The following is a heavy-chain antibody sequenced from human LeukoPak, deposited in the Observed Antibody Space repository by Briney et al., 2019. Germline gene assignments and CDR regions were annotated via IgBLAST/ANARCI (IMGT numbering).Heavy chain of an antibody. V-gene: IGHV1-18*04. J-gene: IGHJ3*02. CDR3: AATGDAFDI. CDR1: GYTFNSNS. D-gene: IGHD4-17*01. CDR2: ISAYNGNT. Sequence: ASVKVSCKXSGYTFNSNSISWVRQAPRQGLEWMGWISAYNGNTNYAQKLQDRVTISTDTSTSTVYMELRSLKSDDTAVYYCAATGDAFDIWGQGTMVAVSS.